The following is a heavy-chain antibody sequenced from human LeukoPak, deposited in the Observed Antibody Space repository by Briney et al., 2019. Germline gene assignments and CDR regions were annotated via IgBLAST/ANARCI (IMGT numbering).Heavy chain of an antibody. V-gene: IGHV1-18*01. CDR2: ISAYNGNT. CDR1: GYTFTSYG. D-gene: IGHD3-3*01. J-gene: IGHJ3*02. Sequence: GASVKVSCKASGYTFTSYGISWVRQAPGQGLEWMGWISAYNGNTNYAQKLQGRVTMTTDTSTSTAYMELRSLRSDDTAMYYCARFGPRRFGVVRGTHDAFDIWGQGTMVTVSS. CDR3: ARFGPRRFGVVRGTHDAFDI.